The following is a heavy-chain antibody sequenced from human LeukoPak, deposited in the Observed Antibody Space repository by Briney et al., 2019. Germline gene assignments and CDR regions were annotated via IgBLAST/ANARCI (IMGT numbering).Heavy chain of an antibody. CDR2: ITGSGGST. CDR3: AKGMGIQLERRGTGYYFDY. J-gene: IGHJ4*02. CDR1: GFTFSSYA. D-gene: IGHD1-1*01. V-gene: IGHV3-23*01. Sequence: GGSLRLSCAASGFTFSSYAMSWVRQAPGKGLEWVSSITGSGGSTYYADSVKGRLTIPRDNSKNTLYLQMNNLRAEDTAVYYCAKGMGIQLERRGTGYYFDYWGQGTLVTVSS.